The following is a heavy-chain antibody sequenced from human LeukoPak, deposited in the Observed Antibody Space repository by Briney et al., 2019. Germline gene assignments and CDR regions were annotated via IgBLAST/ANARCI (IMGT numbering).Heavy chain of an antibody. D-gene: IGHD3-3*01. CDR2: ISSSSSHI. V-gene: IGHV3-21*01. Sequence: GGSLRLSCAASGFTFSSQTMNWVRQAPGKGLEWVSSISSSSSHIYYADSVKGRFTISRDNAKNSLYLQMNSLRAEDTAVYYCARGPEYYDFWSGYYTTPYYFDYWGQGTLVTVSS. J-gene: IGHJ4*02. CDR3: ARGPEYYDFWSGYYTTPYYFDY. CDR1: GFTFSSQT.